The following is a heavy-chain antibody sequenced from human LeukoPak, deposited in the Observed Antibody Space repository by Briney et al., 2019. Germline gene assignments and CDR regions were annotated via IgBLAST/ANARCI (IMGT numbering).Heavy chain of an antibody. D-gene: IGHD3-3*01. J-gene: IGHJ6*02. CDR1: GYTFTSYG. Sequence: GASVKVSCKASGYTFTSYGISWVRQAPGQGLEWMGWISAYNGNTNYAQKLQGRVTMTTDTSTSTAYMELRSLRSDDTAVYYCARDRGRITIFGVENYGMDVWGQGTTVTVSS. V-gene: IGHV1-18*01. CDR2: ISAYNGNT. CDR3: ARDRGRITIFGVENYGMDV.